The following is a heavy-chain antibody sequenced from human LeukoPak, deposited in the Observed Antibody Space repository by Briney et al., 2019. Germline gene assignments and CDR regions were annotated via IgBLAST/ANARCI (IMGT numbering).Heavy chain of an antibody. CDR3: ASSIEDGGSGDY. D-gene: IGHD2/OR15-2a*01. CDR2: INHSGST. CDR1: GGSFSGYY. Sequence: SETLSLTCAAYGGSFSGYYWSWIRQPPGKGLEWIGEINHSGSTNYNPSLKSRVTISVDTSKNQFSLKLSSVTAADTAVYYCASSIEDGGSGDYWGQGTLVTVSS. J-gene: IGHJ4*02. V-gene: IGHV4-34*01.